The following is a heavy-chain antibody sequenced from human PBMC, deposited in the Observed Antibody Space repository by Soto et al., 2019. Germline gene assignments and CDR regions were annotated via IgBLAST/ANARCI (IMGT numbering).Heavy chain of an antibody. CDR3: AKGGPDAFCGGGRCYFES. V-gene: IGHV3-9*01. J-gene: IGHJ4*02. D-gene: IGHD2-21*01. CDR2: ITWNGKIT. CDR1: GFTFDDFA. Sequence: EVHLVDSGGGLAQPGRSLRLSCAASGFTFDDFAMHWVRRVPGKGLEWVSNITWNGKITGYADSVKGRFFISRDNAKNSLYLQMNSLRREDTALYYCAKGGPDAFCGGGRCYFESWGQGTQVTVSS.